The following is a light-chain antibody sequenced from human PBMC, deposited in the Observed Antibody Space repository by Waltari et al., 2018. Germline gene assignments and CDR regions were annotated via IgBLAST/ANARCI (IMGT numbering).Light chain of an antibody. J-gene: IGKJ4*01. V-gene: IGKV1-39*01. CDR1: QSISSY. CDR3: QQADRLPLT. CDR2: GAS. Sequence: DIQMTQSPSSLSASVGDRVTITCRASQSISSYLNWYQQKPGKAPKLLIYGASDLHSGVPSRFSGSGAGTDFTLTISSLQAEDFATYYCQQADRLPLTFGGGTKVEIK.